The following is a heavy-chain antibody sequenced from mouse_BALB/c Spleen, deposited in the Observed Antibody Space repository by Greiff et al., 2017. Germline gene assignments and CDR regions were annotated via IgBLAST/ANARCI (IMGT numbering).Heavy chain of an antibody. V-gene: IGHV3-1*02. CDR1: GYSITSGYS. D-gene: IGHD1-1*01. CDR2: IHYSGST. Sequence: EVKLQESGPDLVKPSQSLSLTCTVTGYSITSGYSWHWIRQFPGNKLEWMGYIHYSGSTNYNPSLKSRISITRDTSKNQFFLQLNSVTTEDTATYYCAIRPYYYGSSYWYFDVWGAGTTVTVSS. CDR3: AIRPYYYGSSYWYFDV. J-gene: IGHJ1*01.